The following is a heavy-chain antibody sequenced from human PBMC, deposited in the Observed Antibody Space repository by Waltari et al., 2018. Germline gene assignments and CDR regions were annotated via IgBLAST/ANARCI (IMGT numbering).Heavy chain of an antibody. J-gene: IGHJ4*02. V-gene: IGHV3-23*01. CDR1: GFTFSSYA. CDR2: ISGSGGST. Sequence: EVQLLESGGGLVQPGGSLRLSCAASGFTFSSYAMSWFRQAPGKGLEWVSAISGSGGSTYYADSVKGRFTISRDNSKNTLYLQMNSLRAEDTAVYYCAKGYRRTMVRGVTNDYWGQGTLVTVSS. D-gene: IGHD3-10*01. CDR3: AKGYRRTMVRGVTNDY.